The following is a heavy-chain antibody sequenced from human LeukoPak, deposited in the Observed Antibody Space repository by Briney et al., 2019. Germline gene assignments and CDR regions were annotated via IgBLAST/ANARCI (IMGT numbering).Heavy chain of an antibody. CDR1: GGSISSGSYY. CDR3: ARGVIAAGGNDFDY. Sequence: SETLSLTCTVSGGSISSGSYYWSWIRQPPGKGLEWIGYIYYSGSTNYNPSLKSRVTISVDTSKNQFSLKLSSVTAADTAVYYCARGVIAAGGNDFDYWGQGTLVTVSS. CDR2: IYYSGST. J-gene: IGHJ4*02. D-gene: IGHD6-13*01. V-gene: IGHV4-61*01.